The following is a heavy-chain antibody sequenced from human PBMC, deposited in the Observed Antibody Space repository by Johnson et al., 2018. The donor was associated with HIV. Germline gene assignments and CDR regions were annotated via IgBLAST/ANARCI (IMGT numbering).Heavy chain of an antibody. CDR1: GFTFSSYA. CDR3: VKLAAAGGTRDAFDI. Sequence: QVQVVESGGGVVQPGRSLRLSCAASGFTFSSYAMHWVRQATGKGLGWVAVISYDGSNKYYADSVRGRVIISRDNAKNMLYLQMNSLGAEDHAVFHCVKLAAAGGTRDAFDIWGQGTMVTVSS. J-gene: IGHJ3*02. V-gene: IGHV3-30-3*02. CDR2: ISYDGSNK. D-gene: IGHD6-13*01.